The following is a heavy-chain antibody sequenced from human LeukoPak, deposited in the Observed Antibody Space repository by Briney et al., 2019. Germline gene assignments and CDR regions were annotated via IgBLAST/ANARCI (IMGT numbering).Heavy chain of an antibody. Sequence: GGSLRLSCAASGFTFSSYAMSWVRQAPGKGLEWVSAVGASDGSSYYADSVNGRFTISRDNSKNTLYLQMNSLRAEDTAVYYCAKQYDFWSGPDYWGQGTLVTVSS. CDR3: AKQYDFWSGPDY. CDR1: GFTFSSYA. D-gene: IGHD3-3*01. CDR2: VGASDGSS. J-gene: IGHJ4*02. V-gene: IGHV3-23*01.